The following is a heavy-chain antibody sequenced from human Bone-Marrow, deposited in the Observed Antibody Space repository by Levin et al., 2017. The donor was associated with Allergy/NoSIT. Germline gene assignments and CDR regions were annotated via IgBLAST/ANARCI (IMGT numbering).Heavy chain of an antibody. CDR3: ARGNYYGVDV. V-gene: IGHV3-74*01. CDR2: INSGGSST. CDR1: GFTFSHFW. J-gene: IGHJ6*02. Sequence: LSLTCAASGFTFSHFWMHWVRQAPGEGLVWVSCINSGGSSTSYADSVKGRFTISRDNAKNTLYLQMNSLRAEDTAVYYCARGNYYGVDVWGQGTTVTVSS.